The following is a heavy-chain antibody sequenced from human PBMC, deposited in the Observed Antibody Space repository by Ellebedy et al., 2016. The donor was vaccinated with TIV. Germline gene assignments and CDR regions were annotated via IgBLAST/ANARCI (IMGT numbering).Heavy chain of an antibody. V-gene: IGHV3-48*02. CDR1: GFTFRSYS. J-gene: IGHJ6*02. CDR3: ARDIAAAGLVSVYYYGMDV. CDR2: ISSSSSTI. Sequence: GESLKISXAASGFTFRSYSMNWVRQAPGKGLEWVSYISSSSSTIYYADSVKGRFTISRDNAKNSLYLQMNSLRDEDTAVYYCARDIAAAGLVSVYYYGMDVWGQGTTVTVSS. D-gene: IGHD6-13*01.